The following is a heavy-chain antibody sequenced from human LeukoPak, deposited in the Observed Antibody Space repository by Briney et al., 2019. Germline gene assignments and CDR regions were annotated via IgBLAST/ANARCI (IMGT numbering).Heavy chain of an antibody. CDR3: TRGPHLHCSGFGCPLDF. CDR1: GFTFGDYA. Sequence: GGSLRLSCTGSGFTFGDYAVSWVRQAPGKGLEWVSFMRSKRYHELTDYAASVRGRVTISRDDSTSIAYLQMNSLRTEDTAVYYCTRGPHLHCSGFGCPLDFWGQGTMVTVSS. CDR2: MRSKRYHELT. V-gene: IGHV3-49*04. D-gene: IGHD2-15*01. J-gene: IGHJ4*02.